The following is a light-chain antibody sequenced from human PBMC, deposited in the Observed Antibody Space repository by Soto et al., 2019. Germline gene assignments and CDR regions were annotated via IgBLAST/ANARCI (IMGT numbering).Light chain of an antibody. Sequence: EIVLTQSPGTLSLSPGERATLSCRASQSVSSSYLAWYQQKPGQAPRLLIYGASSRATGIPDMFSGSGSGTDFTLTISRLEAEDFAVYYCQQDGSSPVTFGQGTKLEIK. V-gene: IGKV3-20*01. J-gene: IGKJ2*01. CDR3: QQDGSSPVT. CDR1: QSVSSSY. CDR2: GAS.